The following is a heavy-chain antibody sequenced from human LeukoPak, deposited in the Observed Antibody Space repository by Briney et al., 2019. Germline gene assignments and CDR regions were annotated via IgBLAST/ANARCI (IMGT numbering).Heavy chain of an antibody. CDR3: ARQPPGIAVAAFDY. CDR2: TRSRAKGYTT. D-gene: IGHD6-19*01. J-gene: IGHJ4*02. Sequence: GGSLRLSCAGSGFGFIDHYMDWVRQTPGKGLEWLARTRSRAKGYTTEYAASVRGRFTISRDDSKNSLYLQMNSLRAEDTAVYYCARQPPGIAVAAFDYWGQGTLVTVSS. CDR1: GFGFIDHY. V-gene: IGHV3-72*01.